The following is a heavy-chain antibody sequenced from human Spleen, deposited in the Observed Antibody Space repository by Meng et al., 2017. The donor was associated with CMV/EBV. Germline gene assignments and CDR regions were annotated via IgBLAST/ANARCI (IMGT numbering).Heavy chain of an antibody. J-gene: IGHJ2*01. D-gene: IGHD3-3*02. CDR2: INPSSGGT. Sequence: GYYMHWVRQAPGQELEWMGWINPSSGGTNYAQKFQGRVTMTRDTSISTAYMELSRLRSDDTAVYYCARVCRSIFGVVQGRWNWYFDLWGRGTLVTVSS. V-gene: IGHV1-2*02. CDR1: GYY. CDR3: ARVCRSIFGVVQGRWNWYFDL.